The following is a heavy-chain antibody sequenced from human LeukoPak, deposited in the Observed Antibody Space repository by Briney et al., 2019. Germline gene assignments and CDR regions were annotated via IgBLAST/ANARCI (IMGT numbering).Heavy chain of an antibody. CDR2: VHLNGRT. Sequence: SETLSLICDLSGGSVTSTNWWTWVRQPPGKGLDWLGEVHLNGRTNYNPSVKSRFIMSVDNPENHISLKLTSVSAADTAVYYCARVGGVYPPLDYSGQGTLVTVSS. CDR1: GGSVTSTNW. D-gene: IGHD2-8*01. J-gene: IGHJ4*02. CDR3: ARVGGVYPPLDY. V-gene: IGHV4-4*02.